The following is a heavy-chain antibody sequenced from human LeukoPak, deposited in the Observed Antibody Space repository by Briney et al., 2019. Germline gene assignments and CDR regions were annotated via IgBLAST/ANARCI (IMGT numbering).Heavy chain of an antibody. J-gene: IGHJ4*02. CDR1: GHTLAELS. V-gene: IGHV3-7*01. D-gene: IGHD3-10*01. CDR3: ARDRANFDY. CDR2: IKQDGSEK. Sequence: ASVTVSCKVSGHTLAELSMHWVRQAPGKGLEWVANIKQDGSEKYYVDSVKGRFTISRDNAKNSLYLQMNSLRAEDTAVYYCARDRANFDYWGQGTLVTVSS.